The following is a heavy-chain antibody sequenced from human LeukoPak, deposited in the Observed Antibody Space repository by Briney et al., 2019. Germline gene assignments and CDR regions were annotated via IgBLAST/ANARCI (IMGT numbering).Heavy chain of an antibody. J-gene: IGHJ4*02. D-gene: IGHD6-19*01. V-gene: IGHV4-59*01. CDR3: ARFKRVAGTLDY. CDR1: GGSISSYY. Sequence: PSETLSLTCTVSGGSISSYYCSWIRQLPGKGLEWIGYIYYTGSTNSNPSLKSRVTISVDTSKNQFSLKLSSVTAADTAVYYCARFKRVAGTLDYWGQGTLVTVSS. CDR2: IYYTGST.